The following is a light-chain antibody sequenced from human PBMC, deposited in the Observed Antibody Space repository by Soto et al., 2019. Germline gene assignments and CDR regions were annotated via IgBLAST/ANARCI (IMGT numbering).Light chain of an antibody. CDR1: SSNIGAGYD. CDR2: GNS. J-gene: IGLJ2*01. V-gene: IGLV1-40*01. Sequence: QSVLTQPPSVSGAPGQRVTISCTGSSSNIGAGYDVHWYQQLPGTAPKLLIYGNSNRPSGVPDRFSGSKSGTSASLAITGLQAEDEADYYCQCYDRSLSVVVFGGGTKVTVL. CDR3: QCYDRSLSVVV.